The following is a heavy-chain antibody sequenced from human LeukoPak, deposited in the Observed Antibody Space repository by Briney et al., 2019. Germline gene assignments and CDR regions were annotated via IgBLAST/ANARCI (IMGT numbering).Heavy chain of an antibody. J-gene: IGHJ4*02. CDR3: ARGGIAAAGPIDS. D-gene: IGHD6-13*01. CDR1: GFTFSSYW. Sequence: GGSLRLSCAASGFTFSSYWMHWVRQAPGKGLVWVSRINSDGSSTNYADSVKGRFTISRDNAKNTLYLQMNNLRDEDTAMYYCARGGIAAAGPIDSWGQGTLVTVSS. CDR2: INSDGSST. V-gene: IGHV3-74*01.